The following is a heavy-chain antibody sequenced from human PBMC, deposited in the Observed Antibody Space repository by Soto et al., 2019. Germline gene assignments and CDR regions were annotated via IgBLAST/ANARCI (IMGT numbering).Heavy chain of an antibody. CDR3: AAPRGGYWSCTSCYIDYGMYV. V-gene: IGHV1-69*05. CDR2: IIPIFGTA. Sequence: GASVKVSCKASGGTFSSYAISWVRQAPGQGLEWMGGIIPIFGTANYAQKFQERVTITRDMSTSTAYMELSSLRSEDTAVYYCAAPRGGYWSCTSCYIDYGMYVWGQGTTVTVSS. D-gene: IGHD2-2*02. J-gene: IGHJ6*02. CDR1: GGTFSSYA.